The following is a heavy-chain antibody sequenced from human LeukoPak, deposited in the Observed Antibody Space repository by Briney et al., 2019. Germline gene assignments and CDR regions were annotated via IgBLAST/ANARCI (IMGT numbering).Heavy chain of an antibody. V-gene: IGHV3-23*01. CDR3: AKVSPYGGNSY. Sequence: PGRSLRLSCAASGFTFSSYGMHWVRQAPGKGLEWVSAISGSGSNTYYADSVKGEFTISRDNSKDTLYLQMNSLRVEDTAVYYCAKVSPYGGNSYWGQGTLVTVSS. CDR1: GFTFSSYG. CDR2: ISGSGSNT. J-gene: IGHJ4*02. D-gene: IGHD4-23*01.